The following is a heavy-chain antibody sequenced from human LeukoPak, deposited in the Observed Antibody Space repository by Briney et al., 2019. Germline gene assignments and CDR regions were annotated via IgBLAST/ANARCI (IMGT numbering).Heavy chain of an antibody. J-gene: IGHJ4*02. CDR1: GFTFSYYT. V-gene: IGHV3-23*01. D-gene: IGHD7-27*01. CDR3: AIDPNWGVDY. Sequence: GGSLRLSCAASGFTFSYYTMYWVRQAPGKGLEWVSIIGISGGGIHYADSVKGRFTISRDNSKNTLYLQMNSLRAEDTAVYYCAIDPNWGVDYWGQGVLVTVSS. CDR2: IGISGGGI.